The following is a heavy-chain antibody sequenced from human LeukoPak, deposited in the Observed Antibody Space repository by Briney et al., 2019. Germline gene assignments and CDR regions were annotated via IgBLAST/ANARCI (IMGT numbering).Heavy chain of an antibody. V-gene: IGHV3-30-3*01. CDR3: ARDQARYCSSTSCSYGLDV. D-gene: IGHD2-2*01. CDR1: GFSFTNYA. J-gene: IGHJ6*02. Sequence: GGSLRLSCAASGFSFTNYAMHWVRQAPGKGLEWVAVISHDGSKKYYADSVKGRSTISRDNSKNTLYLQMNSLRGEDTAVYYCARDQARYCSSTSCSYGLDVWGQGTPVTVS. CDR2: ISHDGSKK.